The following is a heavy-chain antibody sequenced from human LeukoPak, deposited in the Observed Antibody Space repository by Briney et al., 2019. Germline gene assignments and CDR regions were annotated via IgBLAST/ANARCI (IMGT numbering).Heavy chain of an antibody. Sequence: GRSLRLSCAASGFTFSSYGMHWVRQAPGKGLEWVAVIWYDGSNKYYADSVKGRFTISRDTSKNTLYLQMNSLRAEDTAVYYCAREMTTVTTAFDYWGQGTLVTVSS. J-gene: IGHJ4*02. D-gene: IGHD4-17*01. CDR2: IWYDGSNK. CDR1: GFTFSSYG. CDR3: AREMTTVTTAFDY. V-gene: IGHV3-33*01.